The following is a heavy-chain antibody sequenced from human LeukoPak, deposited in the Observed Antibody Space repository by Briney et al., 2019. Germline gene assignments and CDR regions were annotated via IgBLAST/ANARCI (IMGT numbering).Heavy chain of an antibody. CDR1: GGSISSSSYC. D-gene: IGHD3-10*01. V-gene: IGHV4-39*01. CDR2: IYYSGST. Sequence: SETLSLTCTDSGGSISSSSYCWGWIRQPPGKGLEWIGSIYYSGSTYYNPSLKSRVTISVDTSKNQFSLKLSSVTAADTAVYYCARITMVRGVVWGQGTLVTVSS. CDR3: ARITMVRGVV. J-gene: IGHJ4*02.